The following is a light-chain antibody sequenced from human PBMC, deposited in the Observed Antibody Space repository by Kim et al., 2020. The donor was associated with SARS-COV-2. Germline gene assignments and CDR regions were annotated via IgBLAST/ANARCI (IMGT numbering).Light chain of an antibody. Sequence: QSALTQPASVSGSPGQSITISCTGTSSYVGGYDFVSWYQQHPGKAPKLMIYDVSNRPSGVSNRFSGSKSGNTASLTISGLQAEDEADYYCSSYAISTTQVFGGGTQLTVL. J-gene: IGLJ2*01. V-gene: IGLV2-14*03. CDR2: DVS. CDR3: SSYAISTTQV. CDR1: SSYVGGYDF.